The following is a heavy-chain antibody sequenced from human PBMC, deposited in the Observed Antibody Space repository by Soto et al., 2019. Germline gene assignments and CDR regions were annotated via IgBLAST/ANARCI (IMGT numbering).Heavy chain of an antibody. V-gene: IGHV1-46*01. J-gene: IGHJ6*02. CDR2: INPSGGST. CDR1: GYTFTSYY. D-gene: IGHD2-2*01. Sequence: ASVKVSCKASGYTFTSYYMHWVRQAPGQGLEWMGIINPSGGSTSYAQKFQGRVTMTRDTSTSTVYMELSSLRSEDTAVYYCARDIVVVPAARRVYYYYGMDVWGQGTTVTVSS. CDR3: ARDIVVVPAARRVYYYYGMDV.